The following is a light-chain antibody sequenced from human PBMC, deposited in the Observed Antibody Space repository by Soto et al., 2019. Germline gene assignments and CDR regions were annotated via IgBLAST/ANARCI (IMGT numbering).Light chain of an antibody. V-gene: IGKV3-15*01. CDR1: QSVTSN. Sequence: EFVLTQPPGTLSLSPGERATLSCWASQSVTSNLAWYQQKPGQAPRLLIFDASTRATGIPARFSGSGSGTEFTLTISGLQSEDFAIYYCQQYNKWPLITFGQGTRLEI. J-gene: IGKJ5*01. CDR3: QQYNKWPLIT. CDR2: DAS.